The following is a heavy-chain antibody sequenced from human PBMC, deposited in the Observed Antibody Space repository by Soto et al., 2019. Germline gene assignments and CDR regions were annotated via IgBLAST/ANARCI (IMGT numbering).Heavy chain of an antibody. CDR1: GGSISSYY. J-gene: IGHJ4*02. D-gene: IGHD2-15*01. CDR2: IYYSGST. CDR3: ARLPEGYCSGGSCLYFDY. V-gene: IGHV4-59*01. Sequence: SETLSLTCTVSGGSISSYYWSWIRQPPGKGLEWIGYIYYSGSTNYNPSLKSRVTISVDTSKNQFSLKLSSVTAADTAVYYCARLPEGYCSGGSCLYFDYWGQGTLVTVSS.